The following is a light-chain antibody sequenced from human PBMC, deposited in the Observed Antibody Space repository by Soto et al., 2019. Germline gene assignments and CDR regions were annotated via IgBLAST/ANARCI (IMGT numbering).Light chain of an antibody. CDR1: QSVSSN. V-gene: IGKV3-15*01. CDR2: GAS. CDR3: QQYNNWPNT. Sequence: EIVMTQSPATLSVSPGERATLSCRASQSVSSNLAWYQHKPGQAPRLLIYGASTRATRIPARFSGSGSGTEFTLTISSLQSEDFAVYYCQQYNNWPNTFGQGNKLEIK. J-gene: IGKJ2*01.